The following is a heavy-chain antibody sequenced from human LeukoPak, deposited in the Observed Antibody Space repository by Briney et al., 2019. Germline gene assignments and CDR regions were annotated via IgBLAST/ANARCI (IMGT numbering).Heavy chain of an antibody. CDR1: GYTFTSYD. CDR2: MNPNSGNT. CDR3: ASAKKGSGNRYYFDY. D-gene: IGHD3-10*01. Sequence: GASVKVSCKASGYTFTSYDINWVRQATGQGLEWMGWMNPNSGNTGYAQKFQGRVTMTRNTSISTAYMELSSLRSEDTAVYYCASAKKGSGNRYYFDYWGQGTLVTVSS. J-gene: IGHJ4*02. V-gene: IGHV1-8*01.